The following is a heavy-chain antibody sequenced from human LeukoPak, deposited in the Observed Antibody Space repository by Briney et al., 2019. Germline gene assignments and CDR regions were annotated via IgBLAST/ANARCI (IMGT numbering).Heavy chain of an antibody. Sequence: ASVKVSCKASGYTFTSYGISWVRQAPGQGLEWMGWISAHNGNTNYAQKLQGRVTMTTDISTSTAYMELRSLRSDDTAVYYCARDPPGGYYDFWSGYYYFDYWGQGTLVTVSS. CDR2: ISAHNGNT. CDR1: GYTFTSYG. CDR3: ARDPPGGYYDFWSGYYYFDY. V-gene: IGHV1-18*01. D-gene: IGHD3-3*01. J-gene: IGHJ4*02.